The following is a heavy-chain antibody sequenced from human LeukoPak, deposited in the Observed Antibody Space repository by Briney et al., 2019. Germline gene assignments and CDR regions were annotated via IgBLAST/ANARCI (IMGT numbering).Heavy chain of an antibody. CDR2: ISANNGNT. CDR1: GCTFTSYG. D-gene: IGHD2-2*02. CDR3: ARGGYCSSTSCYIGYYFDY. J-gene: IGHJ4*02. Sequence: ASVKVSCKASGCTFTSYGISWVRQAPGQGLEWMGWISANNGNTNYAQKLQGRVTMTTDTSTSTAYMELRSLRSDDTAVYYCARGGYCSSTSCYIGYYFDYWGQGTLVTVSS. V-gene: IGHV1-18*01.